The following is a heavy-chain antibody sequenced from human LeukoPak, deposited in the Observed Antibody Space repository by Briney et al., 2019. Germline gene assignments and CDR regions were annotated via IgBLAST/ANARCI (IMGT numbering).Heavy chain of an antibody. D-gene: IGHD3-22*01. CDR2: MNPNNGNT. V-gene: IGHV1-8*03. Sequence: ASVKVSCKASGYTFTSYDINWVRQAPGQGLEWMGWMNPNNGNTGYAQKFQGRVTITRNASISTAYMELSSLRSEDTAVYYCAREVCYDISGYYNWGQGTLVTVSS. CDR3: AREVCYDISGYYN. CDR1: GYTFTSYD. J-gene: IGHJ4*02.